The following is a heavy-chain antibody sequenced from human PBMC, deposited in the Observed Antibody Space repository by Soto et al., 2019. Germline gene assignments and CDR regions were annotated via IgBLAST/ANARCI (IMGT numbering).Heavy chain of an antibody. J-gene: IGHJ6*02. D-gene: IGHD2-2*01. Sequence: QVQLVQSGAEVKKPGSSVKVSCKTSGGTFSSYAISWVRQAPGQGLEWLGGIIPIFDTANYAQKFQGRVTITADESTSTDYMELSRLRSEDTAVYYCARHDCISSSCYYYYYYSMDVWGQGTTVTVSS. CDR2: IIPIFDTA. V-gene: IGHV1-69*12. CDR3: ARHDCISSSCYYYYYYSMDV. CDR1: GGTFSSYA.